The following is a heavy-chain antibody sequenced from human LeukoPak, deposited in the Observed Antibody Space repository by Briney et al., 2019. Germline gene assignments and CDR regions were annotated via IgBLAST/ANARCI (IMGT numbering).Heavy chain of an antibody. CDR2: ISWNSGSI. CDR3: AKDMRGSGSYQDDAFDI. Sequence: GESLRLSCAASGFTFDDYAMHWVRQAPGKGLEWVSGISWNSGSIGYADSVKGRFTISRDNAKNSLYLQMNSLRAEDTALYYCAKDMRGSGSYQDDAFDIWGQGTMVTVSS. CDR1: GFTFDDYA. V-gene: IGHV3-9*01. J-gene: IGHJ3*02. D-gene: IGHD3-10*01.